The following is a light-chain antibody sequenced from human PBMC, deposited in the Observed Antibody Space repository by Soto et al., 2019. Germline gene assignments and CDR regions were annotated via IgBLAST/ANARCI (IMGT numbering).Light chain of an antibody. Sequence: IVLTQSPGTLSLSPGERATLYCRASQSVGSNYLAWYQQKPGQAPRVLIYGASSRATGIPDRFSGSGSGTDFTLTISRLEPEDFAVYYCQQYGSSPVTFGQGTRLEIK. CDR1: QSVGSNY. CDR3: QQYGSSPVT. V-gene: IGKV3-20*01. J-gene: IGKJ5*01. CDR2: GAS.